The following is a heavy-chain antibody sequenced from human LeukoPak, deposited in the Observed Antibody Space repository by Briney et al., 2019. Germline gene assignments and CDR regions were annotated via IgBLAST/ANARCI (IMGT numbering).Heavy chain of an antibody. CDR2: IKQDGSEK. CDR3: ARGVNDHYYDSSGSDDY. D-gene: IGHD3-22*01. J-gene: IGHJ4*02. CDR1: GFMFSSYW. Sequence: GGSLRLSCAASGFMFSSYWMSWVRQAPGKGLEWVANIKQDGSEKYCVDSVKGRFTISRDNAKNSLYLQMNSLRAEDTAVYYCARGVNDHYYDSSGSDDYWGQGTLVTVSS. V-gene: IGHV3-7*01.